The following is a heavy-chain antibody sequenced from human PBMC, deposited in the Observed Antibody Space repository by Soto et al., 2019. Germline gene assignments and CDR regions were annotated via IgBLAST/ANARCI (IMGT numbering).Heavy chain of an antibody. D-gene: IGHD3-22*01. CDR3: AKDAPGSGWLSDY. V-gene: IGHV3-23*01. J-gene: IGHJ4*02. CDR2: ISGNGGT. CDR1: GXTFRIYS. Sequence: GSLRLSCAASGXTFRIYSMSWVRQAPGKGLEWVSTISGNGGTSYADFVRGRFTISRDNSKNTLYLQINSLRAEDTAVYYCAKDAPGSGWLSDYWGQGTRGTVSS.